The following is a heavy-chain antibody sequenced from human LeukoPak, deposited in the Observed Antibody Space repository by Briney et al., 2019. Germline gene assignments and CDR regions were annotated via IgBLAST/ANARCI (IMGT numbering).Heavy chain of an antibody. Sequence: GGSLRLSCAASGFSFSSYETNWVRQAPGKGLEWVAYISSGGSSIYYAGSVKGRFTISRDNAKNSLYLQMNSLRAEDTAIYYCATVGRSARPGYWGQGTLVTVSS. V-gene: IGHV3-48*03. CDR3: ATVGRSARPGY. CDR2: ISSGGSSI. D-gene: IGHD6-6*01. J-gene: IGHJ4*02. CDR1: GFSFSSYE.